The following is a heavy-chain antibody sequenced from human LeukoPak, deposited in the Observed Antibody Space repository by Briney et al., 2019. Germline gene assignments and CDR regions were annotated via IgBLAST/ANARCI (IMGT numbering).Heavy chain of an antibody. CDR2: ISGSGGST. J-gene: IGHJ3*02. CDR1: GFTFSSYA. V-gene: IGHV3-23*01. Sequence: GGPLRLSCAASGFTFSSYAMSWVRQAPGKGLEWVSAISGSGGSTYYADSVKGRFTISRDNSKNTLYLQMNSLRAEDTAVYYCAKDRDPRRLEMATPDAFDIWGQGTMVTVSS. CDR3: AKDRDPRRLEMATPDAFDI. D-gene: IGHD5-24*01.